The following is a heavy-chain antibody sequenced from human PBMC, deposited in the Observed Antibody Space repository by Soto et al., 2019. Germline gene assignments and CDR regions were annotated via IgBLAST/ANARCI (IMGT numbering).Heavy chain of an antibody. V-gene: IGHV3-21*01. J-gene: IGHJ4*02. CDR1: GFTFSSYS. CDR3: ARVEGRTHNLKDPPDY. Sequence: GGSLRLSCAASGFTFSSYSMNWGRQAPGKGLEWVSSISSSSGYIYYADSVKGRFTISRDNAKNSLYLQMNSLRAEDTAVYYCARVEGRTHNLKDPPDYWGQGTLVTVSS. CDR2: ISSSSGYI. D-gene: IGHD1-1*01.